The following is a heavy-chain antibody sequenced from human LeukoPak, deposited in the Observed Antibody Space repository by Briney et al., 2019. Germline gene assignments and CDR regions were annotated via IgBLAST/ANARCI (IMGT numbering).Heavy chain of an antibody. CDR1: GFTFDDYG. Sequence: GGSLRLSCAASGFTFDDYGMSWVRQAPGKGLEWVSGINWNGGSTGYADSVKGRFTISRDNAKNSLYLQMNSLRAEDTTLYYCARVFSGSYYVEVYFDYWGQGTMVTVSS. D-gene: IGHD1-26*01. CDR2: INWNGGST. J-gene: IGHJ4*02. CDR3: ARVFSGSYYVEVYFDY. V-gene: IGHV3-20*04.